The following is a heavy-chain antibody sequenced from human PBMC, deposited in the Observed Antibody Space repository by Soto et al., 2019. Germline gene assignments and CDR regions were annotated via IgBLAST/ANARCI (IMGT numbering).Heavy chain of an antibody. CDR2: IYYSGST. CDR1: GGSISSGGYY. Sequence: SETLSLTCTVSGGSISSGGYYWSWIRQHPGKGLEWIGYIYYSGSTYYNPSLKSRVTISVDTSKNQFSLKLSSVTAADTAVYYCARYPLPLPYYYDSSGYYHNRGYFDYWGQGTLVTVSS. V-gene: IGHV4-31*03. J-gene: IGHJ4*02. D-gene: IGHD3-22*01. CDR3: ARYPLPLPYYYDSSGYYHNRGYFDY.